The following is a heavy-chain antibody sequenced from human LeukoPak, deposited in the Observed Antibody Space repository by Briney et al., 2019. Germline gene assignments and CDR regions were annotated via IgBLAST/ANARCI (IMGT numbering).Heavy chain of an antibody. Sequence: KPSETLSLTCTVSGDSISSYYWTWIRQPPGKGLEWIGYIYYSGHTNYNPSLKSRVTTSLDTSKSQFSLKLSSMTAADTAVYYCARHSFGHLFDNWGQGTLVTVSS. V-gene: IGHV4-59*01. CDR1: GDSISSYY. J-gene: IGHJ4*02. CDR2: IYYSGHT. CDR3: ARHSFGHLFDN. D-gene: IGHD5-18*01.